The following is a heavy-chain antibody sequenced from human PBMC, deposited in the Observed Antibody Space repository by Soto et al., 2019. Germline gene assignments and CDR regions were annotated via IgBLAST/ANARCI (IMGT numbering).Heavy chain of an antibody. Sequence: GGSLRLSCAASGFTFSSYAMSWVRQAPGKGLEWVSAISGSGGSTYYADSVKGRFTISRDNSKNTLYLQMNSLRAEDTAVYYCAKHLVVVRDFEEPYYDFWSGSLSGMDVWGQGTTVTVSS. J-gene: IGHJ6*02. V-gene: IGHV3-23*01. D-gene: IGHD3-3*01. CDR1: GFTFSSYA. CDR3: AKHLVVVRDFEEPYYDFWSGSLSGMDV. CDR2: ISGSGGST.